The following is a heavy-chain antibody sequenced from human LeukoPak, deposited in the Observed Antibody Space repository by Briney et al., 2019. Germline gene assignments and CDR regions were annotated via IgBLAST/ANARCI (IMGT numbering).Heavy chain of an antibody. J-gene: IGHJ4*02. Sequence: SETLSLTCTVSGGSISSYYWSWIRQPPGKGLEWIGYIYYSGSTNYNPSLKSRVTISVDTSKNQFSLKLSSVTAADTAVYYCARERRDGYNRAVDYWGQGTLVIVSS. CDR1: GGSISSYY. D-gene: IGHD5-24*01. CDR2: IYYSGST. V-gene: IGHV4-59*01. CDR3: ARERRDGYNRAVDY.